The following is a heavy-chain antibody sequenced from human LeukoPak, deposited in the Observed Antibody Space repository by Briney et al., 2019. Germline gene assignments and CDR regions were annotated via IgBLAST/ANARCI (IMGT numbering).Heavy chain of an antibody. Sequence: GGSLRLSCVASGFTFSSYWMHWVRQDPRKGLVWVSRINGDGRNINYADSVRGRFTISRDNAKNTLYLQMNTLRVEDTAVYYCAKLGSGNSRVDYWGQGTLVTVSS. CDR3: AKLGSGNSRVDY. V-gene: IGHV3-74*01. CDR2: INGDGRNI. D-gene: IGHD3-10*01. J-gene: IGHJ4*02. CDR1: GFTFSSYW.